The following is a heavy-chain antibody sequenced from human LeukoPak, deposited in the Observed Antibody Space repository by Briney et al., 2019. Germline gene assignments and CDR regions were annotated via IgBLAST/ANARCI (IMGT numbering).Heavy chain of an antibody. CDR3: ARDLRGRPTVGATGLYFDY. V-gene: IGHV3-48*03. J-gene: IGHJ4*02. Sequence: AGGSLRLSCAAPGFLFSSYEMNWVRQAPGRGLEWIAYISSSGTTIHYADSVKGRFTISRDDAKNSVYLQMDSLSDEDTAVYYCARDLRGRPTVGATGLYFDYWGQGTLVTVSS. CDR1: GFLFSSYE. CDR2: ISSSGTTI. D-gene: IGHD1-26*01.